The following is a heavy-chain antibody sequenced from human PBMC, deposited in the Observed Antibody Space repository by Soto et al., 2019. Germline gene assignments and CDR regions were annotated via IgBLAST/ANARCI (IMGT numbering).Heavy chain of an antibody. CDR3: TTDGAFGGVVVAFHL. D-gene: IGHD3-10*01. CDR1: GFSFSEAW. J-gene: IGHJ3*01. CDR2: IKSKAAGGAI. Sequence: EVQMVESRGGLVKPGGSLRLSCAVSGFSFSEAWMNWVRQAPGKGLEWVGRIKSKAAGGAIDYAAPVKGRFTISRDDSKDTLYLQINGLKTEDTAVYYCTTDGAFGGVVVAFHLWGLGTLLTVSS. V-gene: IGHV3-15*07.